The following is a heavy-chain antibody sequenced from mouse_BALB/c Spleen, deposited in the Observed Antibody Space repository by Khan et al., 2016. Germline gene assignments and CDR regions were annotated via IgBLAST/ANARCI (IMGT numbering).Heavy chain of an antibody. Sequence: QVQLTESGPGLVAPSQSLSITCTVSGFSLTGYGVNWVRQPPGKGLEWMGMIWGDGSTDYNSAIKSRLIISKDNSKTQVCLKMNSLQTDDTARYYCARAPIYDGYGYFDYWGQGTTLTVSS. CDR2: IWGDGST. CDR1: GFSLTGYG. J-gene: IGHJ2*01. D-gene: IGHD2-3*01. V-gene: IGHV2-6-7*01. CDR3: ARAPIYDGYGYFDY.